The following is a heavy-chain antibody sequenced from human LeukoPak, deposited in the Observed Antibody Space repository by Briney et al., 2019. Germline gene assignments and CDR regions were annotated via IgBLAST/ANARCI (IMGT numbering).Heavy chain of an antibody. D-gene: IGHD3-10*01. CDR1: GYTFTSCG. V-gene: IGHV1-18*01. J-gene: IGHJ4*02. CDR3: ARDGYYYGSGSYHERTFDY. Sequence: GASVKVSCKASGYTFTSCGISWVRQAPGQGLEWMGWISAYNGNTNYAQKLQGRVTMTTDTSTSTAYMELRSLRSDDTAVYYCARDGYYYGSGSYHERTFDYWGQGTLVTVSS. CDR2: ISAYNGNT.